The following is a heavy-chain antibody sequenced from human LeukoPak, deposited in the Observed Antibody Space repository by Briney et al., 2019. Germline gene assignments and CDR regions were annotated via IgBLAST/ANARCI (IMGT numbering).Heavy chain of an antibody. CDR3: AIEGYCSGGTCYTNWFDT. J-gene: IGHJ5*02. V-gene: IGHV3-48*02. Sequence: GGSLRLSCAASGFTFSSYSMNCVRQAPGKGLEWVSYISSSGSTKYYADSVKGRFTISRDNAQNSLYLQMNSLRDKDADVFYCAIEGYCSGGTCYTNWFDTWGQGTLVTVSS. D-gene: IGHD2-15*01. CDR2: ISSSGSTK. CDR1: GFTFSSYS.